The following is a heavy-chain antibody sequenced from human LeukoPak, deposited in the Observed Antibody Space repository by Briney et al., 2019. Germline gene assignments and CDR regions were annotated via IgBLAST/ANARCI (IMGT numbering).Heavy chain of an antibody. Sequence: ASVKVSCKGSGYTFTSYDINWVRQATGQGLEWMGWMNPNSGNTGYAQKFQGRVTMTRNTSISTAYMELSSLRSEDTAVYYCARSPDILTGYYEWGQGTLVTVSS. J-gene: IGHJ4*02. D-gene: IGHD3-9*01. CDR1: GYTFTSYD. CDR2: MNPNSGNT. CDR3: ARSPDILTGYYE. V-gene: IGHV1-8*01.